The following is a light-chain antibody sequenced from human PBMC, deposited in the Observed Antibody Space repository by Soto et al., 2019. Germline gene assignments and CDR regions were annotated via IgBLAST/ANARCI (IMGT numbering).Light chain of an antibody. Sequence: ETVMTQSPATLSVSPGERVTLSCRASQSVNSKIAWYQQKPGQAPRLLIYGASTRATDIPARFSGSGSGTEFTLTISSLQSEDFAVYYCQQYNKWPRWTFGQGTKVEIK. J-gene: IGKJ1*01. CDR2: GAS. V-gene: IGKV3-15*01. CDR1: QSVNSK. CDR3: QQYNKWPRWT.